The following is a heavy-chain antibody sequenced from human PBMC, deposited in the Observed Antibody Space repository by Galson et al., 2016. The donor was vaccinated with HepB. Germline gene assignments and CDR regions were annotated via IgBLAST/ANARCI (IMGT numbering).Heavy chain of an antibody. CDR2: MHHSGST. CDR1: GGSISSSTLY. V-gene: IGHV4-39*01. Sequence: ETLSLTCAVSGGSISSSTLYWGWIRQPPGKGLEWVGRMHHSGSTDYNPSLKSRVTISVDTSKSQLSVELTSVTAADTAVYYCASSHPRTAYFNFWGQGTLVTVSS. CDR3: ASSHPRTAYFNF. D-gene: IGHD5-18*01. J-gene: IGHJ4*02.